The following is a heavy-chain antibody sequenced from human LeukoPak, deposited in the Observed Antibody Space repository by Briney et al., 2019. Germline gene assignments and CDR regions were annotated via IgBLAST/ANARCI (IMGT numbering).Heavy chain of an antibody. Sequence: GGSLRLSCAASGFTFSTYTMYWVRHPPGKRLEWGSIIGSSGGGIHYADSVKGRFTISRDNSKNALYLQLNSLRVEDTAVYYCAIDPNWGTHSWGQGVLVTVSS. D-gene: IGHD7-27*01. CDR3: AIDPNWGTHS. V-gene: IGHV3-23*01. CDR2: IGSSGGGI. CDR1: GFTFSTYT. J-gene: IGHJ4*02.